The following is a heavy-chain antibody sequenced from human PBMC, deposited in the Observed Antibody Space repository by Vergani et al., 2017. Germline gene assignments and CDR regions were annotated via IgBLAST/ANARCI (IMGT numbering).Heavy chain of an antibody. CDR3: ARHVTQDYYNDSDYFDY. CDR1: GGSFFNSRYY. D-gene: IGHD3-22*01. Sequence: QLQLQESGPGLVKPSGTLSLTCSVTGGSFFNSRYYWGWIRQPPGKGLEWIGSMDYNGRAYYTPSLRSRVAISIDTSKMQFSLKLYSLTAAATAIYYCARHVTQDYYNDSDYFDYWGLGTLVTVSS. CDR2: MDYNGRA. V-gene: IGHV4-39*01. J-gene: IGHJ4*02.